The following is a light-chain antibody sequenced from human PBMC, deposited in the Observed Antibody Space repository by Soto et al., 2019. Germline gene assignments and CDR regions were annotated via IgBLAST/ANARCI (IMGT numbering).Light chain of an antibody. Sequence: EIVLTQSAASLSLSPGERATLFCRASQSVSSYLAWYQQKPGQAPRLLIYDASNRATGIPARFSGSGSGTDFTLTISSLEPEDFAVYYCQQRSNWPITFGQGTRLEIK. J-gene: IGKJ5*01. CDR3: QQRSNWPIT. CDR1: QSVSSY. V-gene: IGKV3-11*01. CDR2: DAS.